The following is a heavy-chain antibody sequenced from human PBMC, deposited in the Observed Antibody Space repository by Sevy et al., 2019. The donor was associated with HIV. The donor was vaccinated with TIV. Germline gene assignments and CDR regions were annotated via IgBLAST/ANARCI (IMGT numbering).Heavy chain of an antibody. CDR2: ISNTGST. D-gene: IGHD3-10*01. CDR3: ARRGFLDY. Sequence: SETLSLTCTVSGDSISSYYWSWLRQPPGKGLEWIGYISNTGSTKYNPSLESRVTISVDMSKNQLSLKLTSVTAADTAVYYCARRGFLDYWGQGTLVTVSS. V-gene: IGHV4-59*01. CDR1: GDSISSYY. J-gene: IGHJ4*02.